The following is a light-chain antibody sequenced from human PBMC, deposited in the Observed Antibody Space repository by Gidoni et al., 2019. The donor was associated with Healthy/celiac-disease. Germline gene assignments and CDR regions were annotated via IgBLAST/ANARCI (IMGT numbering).Light chain of an antibody. J-gene: IGLJ1*01. Sequence: QSALTQPASVSGSPGQSITISCTGTSSDVGGYKYVSWYQPHPGKAPKLMIYEVSNRPSGVSNRFSGSKSGNTASLTISGLQAEDEADYYCSSYTSSSTLVFGTGTKVTVL. CDR1: SSDVGGYKY. CDR3: SSYTSSSTLV. V-gene: IGLV2-14*01. CDR2: EVS.